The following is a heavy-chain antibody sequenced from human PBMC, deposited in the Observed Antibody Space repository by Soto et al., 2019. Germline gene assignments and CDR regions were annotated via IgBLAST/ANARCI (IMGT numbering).Heavy chain of an antibody. Sequence: QVQLEESGGGLVNPGGSLRLSYAAPGFTLSGYNMNWIRQAPGKGLEWVSYISSSGDTIYYADSVKGRFTISRDNTKNSLYLQMNSLRAEDTAVYYCAKDGGQWVQGYFDYWGQGALVTVSS. CDR1: GFTLSGYN. CDR3: AKDGGQWVQGYFDY. D-gene: IGHD6-19*01. J-gene: IGHJ4*02. CDR2: ISSSGDTI. V-gene: IGHV3-11*01.